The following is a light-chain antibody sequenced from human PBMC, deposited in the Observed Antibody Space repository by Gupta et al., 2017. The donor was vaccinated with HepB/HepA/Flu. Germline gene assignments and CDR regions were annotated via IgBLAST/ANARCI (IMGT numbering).Light chain of an antibody. Sequence: DIVLTQSPGTLSLSPGERATLSCRASQSVSSSYLAWYQQRPGQAPRLLIYGASSRATAISDRFSGSGSGTDFTLTINRLEPGDFAVYYCQQDGSSAWTFGQGTKVEI. J-gene: IGKJ1*01. CDR1: QSVSSSY. V-gene: IGKV3-20*01. CDR3: QQDGSSAWT. CDR2: GAS.